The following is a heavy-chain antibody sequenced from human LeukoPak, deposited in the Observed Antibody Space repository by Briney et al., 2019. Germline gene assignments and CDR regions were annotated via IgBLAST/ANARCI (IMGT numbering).Heavy chain of an antibody. V-gene: IGHV3-23*01. Sequence: GGSLRLSCAASGFTFSSYAMNWVRQAPGKGLEWVSVISGSGGSTYYADSVKGRFTISRDNSKNTLYLQMSSLRAEDTAVYYCAKEESSYDFWSGYQYYYYGMDVWGQGTTVTVSS. CDR3: AKEESSYDFWSGYQYYYYGMDV. CDR2: ISGSGGST. D-gene: IGHD3-3*01. CDR1: GFTFSSYA. J-gene: IGHJ6*02.